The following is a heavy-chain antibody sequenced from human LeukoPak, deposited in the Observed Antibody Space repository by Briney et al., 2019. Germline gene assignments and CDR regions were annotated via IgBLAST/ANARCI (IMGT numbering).Heavy chain of an antibody. CDR1: GFTFDDYA. J-gene: IGHJ4*02. D-gene: IGHD6-13*01. Sequence: SLRLSCAAFGFTFDDYAMHWVRQAPGKGLEWVSGISWNSGSIGYADSVKGRFTISRDNAKNSLYLQMNSLRAEDTALYYCARSGYSSSWYLVYFDYWGQGTLVTVSS. CDR2: ISWNSGSI. V-gene: IGHV3-9*01. CDR3: ARSGYSSSWYLVYFDY.